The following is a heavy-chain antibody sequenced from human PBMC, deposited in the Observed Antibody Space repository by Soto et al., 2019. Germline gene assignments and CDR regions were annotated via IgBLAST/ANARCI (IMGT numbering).Heavy chain of an antibody. D-gene: IGHD2-8*01. Sequence: QVQLVQSGAEVKKPGASVKVSCKASGYTFTSYGISWVRQAPGQGLEWMGWISAYNGNTNYAQKLQGRVTMTTDTPTITVYIDIRSLKSEDITVHYSARGGVDAVALLDDSFDIWGQVTMVTVSS. J-gene: IGHJ3*02. CDR3: ARGGVDAVALLDDSFDI. CDR1: GYTFTSYG. CDR2: ISAYNGNT. V-gene: IGHV1-18*03.